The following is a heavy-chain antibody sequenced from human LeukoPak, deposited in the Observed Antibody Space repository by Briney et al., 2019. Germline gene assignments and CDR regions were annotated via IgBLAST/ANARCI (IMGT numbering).Heavy chain of an antibody. Sequence: PGGSLRLSCAASGFTFSSYAMSWVRQAPGKGLEWVSYISSSSSTIYYADSVKGRFTISRDNAKNSLYLQMNSLRDEDTAVYYCARDYGSTSLNWFDPWGQGTLVTVSS. V-gene: IGHV3-48*02. CDR2: ISSSSSTI. CDR1: GFTFSSYA. D-gene: IGHD2-2*01. J-gene: IGHJ5*02. CDR3: ARDYGSTSLNWFDP.